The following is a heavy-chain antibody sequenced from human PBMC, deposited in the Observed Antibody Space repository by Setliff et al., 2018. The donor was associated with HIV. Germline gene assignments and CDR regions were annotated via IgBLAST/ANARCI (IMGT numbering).Heavy chain of an antibody. J-gene: IGHJ3*01. D-gene: IGHD3-10*01. CDR2: MNTDGSST. V-gene: IGHV3-74*01. CDR3: AGETNTMIRGALDR. CDR1: GFTFSSYW. Sequence: GGSLRLSCAASGFTFSSYWMHWVRQAPGKGLVWVFGMNTDGSSTRYADSVKGRFTISRDTSKNTLYLQMNSLRAGDTAVYYCAGETNTMIRGALDRWGQGTMVTVSS.